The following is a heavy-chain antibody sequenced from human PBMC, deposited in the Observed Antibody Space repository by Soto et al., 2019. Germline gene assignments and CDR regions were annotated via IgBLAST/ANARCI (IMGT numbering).Heavy chain of an antibody. CDR3: ACAGYYYDSSGGRPHPY. J-gene: IGHJ4*02. CDR2: ISSSSSYI. V-gene: IGHV3-21*01. Sequence: GGSLRLSCAASGFTFSSYSMNWVRQAPGKGLEWVSSISSSSSYIYYADSVKGRFTISRDNAKNSLYLQMNSLRAEDTAVYYCACAGYYYDSSGGRPHPYWGQGTLVTVSS. CDR1: GFTFSSYS. D-gene: IGHD3-22*01.